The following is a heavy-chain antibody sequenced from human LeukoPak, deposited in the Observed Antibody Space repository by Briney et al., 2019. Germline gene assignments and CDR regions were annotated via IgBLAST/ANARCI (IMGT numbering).Heavy chain of an antibody. CDR1: GGSISTTNW. Sequence: SQTLSLTCGVSGGSISTTNWWTWVRQPPGEGLEWIGEVHLSGRTHYNPSLESRVTMSVDMSENHISLRLTSVTAADTAVYYCTREGGPYRPLDYSGQGTLVTVSS. V-gene: IGHV4-4*02. CDR3: TREGGPYRPLDY. CDR2: VHLSGRT. J-gene: IGHJ4*02.